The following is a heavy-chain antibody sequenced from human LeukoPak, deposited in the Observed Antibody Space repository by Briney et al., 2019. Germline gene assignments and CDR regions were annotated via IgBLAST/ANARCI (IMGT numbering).Heavy chain of an antibody. CDR3: AKTLTYYYDSSGYYILDY. J-gene: IGHJ4*02. CDR2: ISGSGGST. V-gene: IGHV3-23*01. D-gene: IGHD3-22*01. Sequence: PGGSLRLSCAASGFTFSSYAMSWVRQAPGKGLEWVSAISGSGGSTYYADSVKGRFTISGDNSKNTLYLQMNSLRAEDTAVYYCAKTLTYYYDSSGYYILDYWGQGTLVTVSS. CDR1: GFTFSSYA.